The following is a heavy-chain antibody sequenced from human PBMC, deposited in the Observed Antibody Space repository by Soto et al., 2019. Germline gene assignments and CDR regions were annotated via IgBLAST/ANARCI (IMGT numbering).Heavy chain of an antibody. CDR3: ARQDEVWQLAYGMDV. V-gene: IGHV1-69*12. D-gene: IGHD6-6*01. CDR1: GGTFSSYA. CDR2: IIPIFGTA. J-gene: IGHJ6*02. Sequence: QVQLVQSGAEVKKPGSSVKVSCKTSGGTFSSYAISWVRQAPGQGLEWMGGIIPIFGTANYAQKFQGRVTIXXDXSXITAYMELSSLRSEDTAVYYCARQDEVWQLAYGMDVWGQGTTVTVSS.